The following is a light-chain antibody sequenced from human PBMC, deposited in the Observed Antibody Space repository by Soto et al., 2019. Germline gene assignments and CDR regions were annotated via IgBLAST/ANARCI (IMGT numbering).Light chain of an antibody. CDR3: CTYGGIGTLYV. Sequence: QSALTQPASVSESPGQSITISCTGTSNGIGNDNFVSWYQQHPGKAPKLLIYEASKRPSGVSNRFSGSKSGYTASLTISGLQAEYEADYYCCTYGGIGTLYVFGPGTKLTVL. CDR2: EAS. CDR1: SNGIGNDNF. V-gene: IGLV2-23*01. J-gene: IGLJ1*01.